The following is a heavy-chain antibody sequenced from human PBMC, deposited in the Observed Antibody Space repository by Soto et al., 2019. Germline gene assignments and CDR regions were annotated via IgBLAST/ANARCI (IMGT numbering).Heavy chain of an antibody. J-gene: IGHJ5*02. Sequence: PGVSLRLSWAASGFTFSSYAMSWVRQAPGKGLEWVSTISGSGGSTYFADSVKGRFTISRDNSKNTLYLQMNSLRAEDTAVYYCAKDYRGYCSGGSCSTLDPWGQGTPVTVSS. D-gene: IGHD2-15*01. CDR1: GFTFSSYA. V-gene: IGHV3-23*01. CDR3: AKDYRGYCSGGSCSTLDP. CDR2: ISGSGGST.